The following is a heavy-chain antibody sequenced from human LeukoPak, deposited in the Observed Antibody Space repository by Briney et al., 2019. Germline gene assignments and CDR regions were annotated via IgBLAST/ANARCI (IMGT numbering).Heavy chain of an antibody. J-gene: IGHJ4*02. CDR2: IFPGDSET. D-gene: IGHD1/OR15-1a*01. CDR1: GYSFTTHW. CDR3: ATSESQTRFDY. Sequence: GESLKISCKGSGYSFTTHWIGWVRQPPGKGLEWMGLIFPGDSETIYSPSLQGQVTISADKSINTAYLRWSSLKASDTAMYYCATSESQTRFDYWGQGTPVTVSS. V-gene: IGHV5-51*01.